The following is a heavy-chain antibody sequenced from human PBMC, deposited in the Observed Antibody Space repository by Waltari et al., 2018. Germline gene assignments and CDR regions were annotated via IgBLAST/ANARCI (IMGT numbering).Heavy chain of an antibody. J-gene: IGHJ6*02. CDR2: INQSGST. D-gene: IGHD2-15*01. CDR3: ARTPGYCSGGSCRWYGMDV. Sequence: QVQLQQWGAGLLKPSETLSLTCAVYGGSFSGYYWSWIRQPPGKGLEWIGEINQSGSTNYNPALKSRVTISVDTSKNQFSLKLSSVTAADTAVYYCARTPGYCSGGSCRWYGMDVWGQGTTVTVSS. V-gene: IGHV4-34*01. CDR1: GGSFSGYY.